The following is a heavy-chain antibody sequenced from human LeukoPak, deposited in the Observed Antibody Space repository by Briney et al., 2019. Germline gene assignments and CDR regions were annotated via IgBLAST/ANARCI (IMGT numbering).Heavy chain of an antibody. D-gene: IGHD2-2*01. Sequence: PSGTLSLTCAVSGASISSNNWWSWVRQAPGKGLEWVAVISYDGSNKYYADSVKGRFTISRDNSKNTLYLQMNSLRAEDTAVYYCASGAIGYCSSTSCYAHSDVWGQGTTVTVSS. J-gene: IGHJ6*02. CDR3: ASGAIGYCSSTSCYAHSDV. CDR2: ISYDGSNK. V-gene: IGHV3-30-3*01. CDR1: GASISSNN.